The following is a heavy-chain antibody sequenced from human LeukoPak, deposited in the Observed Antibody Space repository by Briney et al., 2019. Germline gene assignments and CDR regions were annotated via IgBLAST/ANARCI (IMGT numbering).Heavy chain of an antibody. CDR1: GGSISSSSYY. V-gene: IGHV4-39*01. CDR2: IYYSGST. Sequence: PSETLSLTCTVSGGSISSSSYYWGWIRQPPGKGLEWIGSIYYSGSTYYNPSPKSRVTISVDTSKNQFSLKLSSVTAADTAVYYCARVLYGTELIGFDYWGQGTLVTVSS. D-gene: IGHD3-10*01. CDR3: ARVLYGTELIGFDY. J-gene: IGHJ4*02.